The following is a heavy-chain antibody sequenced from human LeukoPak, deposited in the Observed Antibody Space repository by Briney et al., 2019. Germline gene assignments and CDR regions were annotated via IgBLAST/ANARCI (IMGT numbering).Heavy chain of an antibody. CDR3: ARDNDDDVPLKGDCSRTSCYYYFQH. CDR2: IIPIFGTA. CDR1: GYTFTSYA. Sequence: ASVKVSCKASGYTFTSYAMHWVRQAPGQGLEWMGGIIPIFGTANYAQKFQGRVTMTRDTSTSTVYMELTSLRSEDTAVYYCARDNDDDVPLKGDCSRTSCYYYFQHWGQGTLVTVSS. D-gene: IGHD2-2*01. V-gene: IGHV1-3*01. J-gene: IGHJ1*01.